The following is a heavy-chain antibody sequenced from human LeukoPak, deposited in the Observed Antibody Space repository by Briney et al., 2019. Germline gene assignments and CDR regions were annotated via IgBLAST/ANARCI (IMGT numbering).Heavy chain of an antibody. Sequence: AGGSLRLSCAASGFTFSSYAMHWVRQAPGKGLEWVAVISCDGSNKYYADSVKGRFTISRDNSKNTLYLQMNSLRAEDTAVYYCARSPGYSTMAATYSSRPLNYWGQGTLVTVSS. J-gene: IGHJ4*02. CDR1: GFTFSSYA. D-gene: IGHD5/OR15-5a*01. V-gene: IGHV3-30-3*01. CDR2: ISCDGSNK. CDR3: ARSPGYSTMAATYSSRPLNY.